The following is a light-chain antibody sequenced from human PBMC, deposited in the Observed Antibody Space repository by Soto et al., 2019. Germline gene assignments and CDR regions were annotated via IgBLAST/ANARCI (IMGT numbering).Light chain of an antibody. CDR3: QQYHSYPYT. J-gene: IGKJ2*01. V-gene: IGKV1-5*03. CDR2: TAS. CDR1: PSISSW. Sequence: DIQMTQSPSTLSASVGDRVTITCRASPSISSWLAWYQQKPGKAPKLLIYTASSLESWVPSRFSGGGSGTEFTLTSSSLQPDDFATYYCQQYHSYPYTFGQGTKLDI.